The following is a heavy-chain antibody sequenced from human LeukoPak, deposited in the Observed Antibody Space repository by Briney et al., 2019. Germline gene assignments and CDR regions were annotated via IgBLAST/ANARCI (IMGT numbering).Heavy chain of an antibody. J-gene: IGHJ4*02. D-gene: IGHD4/OR15-4a*01. Sequence: GGSLRLSCTVSGFTLSSNSMSWVRQAPGNGLEWVSFIYSDNTHYSDSVKGRFTISRDNSKNTLYLQMNSLRAEDTAVYYCARRAGAYSHPYDYRGQGTLVTVSS. CDR2: IYSDNT. CDR3: ARRAGAYSHPYDY. CDR1: GFTLSSNS. V-gene: IGHV3-53*01.